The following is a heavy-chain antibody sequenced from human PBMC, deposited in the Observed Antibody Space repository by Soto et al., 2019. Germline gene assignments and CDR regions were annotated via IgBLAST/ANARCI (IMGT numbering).Heavy chain of an antibody. CDR3: AKDLIAAAATPNWFDP. J-gene: IGHJ5*02. CDR2: ISYDGSNK. Sequence: GGSLRLSCAASGFTFSSYGMHWVRQAPGKGLEWVAVISYDGSNKYYADSVKGRFTISRDNSKNTLYLQMNSLRAEDTAVYYCAKDLIAAAATPNWFDPWGQGTLVTVS. V-gene: IGHV3-30*18. D-gene: IGHD6-13*01. CDR1: GFTFSSYG.